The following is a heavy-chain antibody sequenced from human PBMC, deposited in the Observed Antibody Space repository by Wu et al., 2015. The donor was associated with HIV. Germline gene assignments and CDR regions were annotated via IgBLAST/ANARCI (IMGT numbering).Heavy chain of an antibody. CDR1: GYTFTGYF. V-gene: IGHV1-2*02. Sequence: QVQLVQSGAEVKKPGASVKVSCKASGYTFTGYFIHWVRQAPGQGLEWMGWINPNSGVTKYAQKFQGRVTMTRDTSISTAYMELSRVRSDDTAVYYCARLQSLHGLYSNADYWGQGTLVTVSS. D-gene: IGHD2-15*01. CDR2: INPNSGVT. CDR3: ARLQSLHGLYSNADY. J-gene: IGHJ4*02.